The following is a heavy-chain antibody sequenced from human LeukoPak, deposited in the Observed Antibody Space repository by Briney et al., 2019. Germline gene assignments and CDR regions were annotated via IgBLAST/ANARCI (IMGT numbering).Heavy chain of an antibody. V-gene: IGHV3-30-3*01. J-gene: IGHJ5*02. CDR3: ARDYDNWFDP. D-gene: IGHD3-16*01. Sequence: PGGTLRLSCAASGFTFSSYAMHWVRQAPGNGLEWVAVISYDGSNKYYADSVKGRFTISRDNSKNTRYLQMNSLRAEDTAAYFCARDYDNWFDPWGQGTLVTVSS. CDR2: ISYDGSNK. CDR1: GFTFSSYA.